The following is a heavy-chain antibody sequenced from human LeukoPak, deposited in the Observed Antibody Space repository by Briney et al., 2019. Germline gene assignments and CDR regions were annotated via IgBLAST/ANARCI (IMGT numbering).Heavy chain of an antibody. D-gene: IGHD4-17*01. J-gene: IGHJ4*02. CDR3: ARGFHVDYYFDY. Sequence: GASVKVSCKASGYTLTGYYMHWVRQAPGQGLEWMGWINPNSGGTKYVQKFQGRVSMTRDPSISTAYMELSRLRSDDTAVYYCARGFHVDYYFDYWGQGTLVTVSS. CDR1: GYTLTGYY. CDR2: INPNSGGT. V-gene: IGHV1-2*02.